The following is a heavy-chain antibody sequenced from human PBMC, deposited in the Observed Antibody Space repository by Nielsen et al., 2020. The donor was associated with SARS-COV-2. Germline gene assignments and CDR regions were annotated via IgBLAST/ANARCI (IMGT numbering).Heavy chain of an antibody. CDR2: ISYDGSNK. V-gene: IGHV3-30*03. CDR1: GFSFNNYG. Sequence: GESLKISCAASGFSFNNYGMHWVRQAPGKGLEWVAVISYDGSNKYYADSVEGRFTISRDNSKNTLALQLDSLRAEDTAVYYCARDRGWKLGIADYWGQGTLVTVSS. CDR3: ARDRGWKLGIADY. J-gene: IGHJ4*02. D-gene: IGHD3-10*01.